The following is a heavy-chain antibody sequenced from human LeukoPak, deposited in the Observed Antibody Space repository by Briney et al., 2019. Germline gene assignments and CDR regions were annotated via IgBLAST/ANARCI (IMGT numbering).Heavy chain of an antibody. CDR2: IYYSGGT. CDR3: ARGESSSWPNYYYYGMDV. D-gene: IGHD6-13*01. CDR1: GGSFSGYY. V-gene: IGHV4-59*01. J-gene: IGHJ6*02. Sequence: SETLSLTCAVYGGSFSGYYWSWIRQPPGKGLEWIGYIYYSGGTNYNPSLKSRVTISVDTSKNQFSLKLSSVTAADTAVYYCARGESSSWPNYYYYGMDVWGQGTTVTVSS.